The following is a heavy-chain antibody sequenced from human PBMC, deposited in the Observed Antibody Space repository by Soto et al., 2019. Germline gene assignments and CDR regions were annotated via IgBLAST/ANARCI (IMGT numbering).Heavy chain of an antibody. Sequence: EVQLLESGGGLVQPGGSLRLSCAASGFTFSNYAMAWVRQAPGRGLEWVSGITSGGDYTYYADSVKGRLTISRDNSKTTLYLQMDSLRPDDTAVYYCAKDRTYSNYHYYYYAMDVWGQATTVTVSS. CDR3: AKDRTYSNYHYYYYAMDV. D-gene: IGHD4-4*01. CDR1: GFTFSNYA. V-gene: IGHV3-23*01. CDR2: ITSGGDYT. J-gene: IGHJ6*02.